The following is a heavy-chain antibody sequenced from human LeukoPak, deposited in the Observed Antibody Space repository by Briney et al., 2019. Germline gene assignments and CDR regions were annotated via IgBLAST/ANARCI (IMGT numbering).Heavy chain of an antibody. D-gene: IGHD6-13*01. CDR3: ARGPKLIAADPKQNWFDP. J-gene: IGHJ5*02. Sequence: SVKVSCKASGGTFSSYAISWVRQAPGQGLEWMGRIIPILGIANYAQKFQGRVTITADKSTSTAYMELSSLRSEDTAVYYCARGPKLIAADPKQNWFDPWGQGTLVTVSS. V-gene: IGHV1-69*04. CDR1: GGTFSSYA. CDR2: IIPILGIA.